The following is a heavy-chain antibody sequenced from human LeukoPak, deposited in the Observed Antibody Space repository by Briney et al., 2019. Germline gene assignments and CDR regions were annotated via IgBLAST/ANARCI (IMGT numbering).Heavy chain of an antibody. CDR3: PGPPTGYGSSWSGFDC. J-gene: IGHJ4*02. CDR2: INPNSGGT. D-gene: IGHD6-13*01. CDR1: GYTFTGYY. V-gene: IGHV1-2*02. Sequence: ASLKVSCKASGYTFTGYYMHWVRQAPGQGLEWVSWINPNSGGTNYAQKFQGRVTITRDTSISTAYMELSSLRSDDTALYYCPGPPTGYGSSWSGFDCWGQGTLVTVSS.